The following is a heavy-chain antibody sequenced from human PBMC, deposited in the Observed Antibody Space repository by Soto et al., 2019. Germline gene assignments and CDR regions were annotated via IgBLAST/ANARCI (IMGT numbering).Heavy chain of an antibody. D-gene: IGHD3-16*01. CDR3: ARRERYYGSPGWFDP. CDR1: GGSINDFAYY. J-gene: IGHJ5*02. V-gene: IGHV4-39*01. CDR2: VYYNENT. Sequence: QLQLQESGPGLVRPSETLSLTCTVSGGSINDFAYYWGWIRQPPGKGLEWIGTVYYNENTYYNPSLKSRVTISVDTAKNQFSLNLRSVTAADTAMYFCARRERYYGSPGWFDPWGHRTLVTVSS.